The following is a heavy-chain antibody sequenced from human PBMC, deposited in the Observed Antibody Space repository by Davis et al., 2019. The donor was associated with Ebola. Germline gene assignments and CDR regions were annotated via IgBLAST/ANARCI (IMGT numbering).Heavy chain of an antibody. D-gene: IGHD4-17*01. CDR1: GFIFSTYG. CDR3: ARINPTRLGDPVDY. Sequence: GESLKISCAASGFIFSTYGMSWVRQAPGKGLEWVSTITGSGVSTYYADSVKGRFTVSRDNSKNTLYLQMNSLRAEDTAVYYCARINPTRLGDPVDYWGQGTLVTVSS. CDR2: ITGSGVST. J-gene: IGHJ4*02. V-gene: IGHV3-23*01.